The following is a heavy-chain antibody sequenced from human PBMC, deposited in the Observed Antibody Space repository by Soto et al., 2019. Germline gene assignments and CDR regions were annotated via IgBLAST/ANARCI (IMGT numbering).Heavy chain of an antibody. CDR2: ISAYNGNT. Sequence: ASVKVSCKASGYTFTSYGISWVRQAPGQGLEWMGWISAYNGNTNYAQKLQGRVTMTTDTSTSTAYMELRSLRSDDTAVYYCARVGYDFWSGESLHYYMDVWGKGTTVTVSS. CDR1: GYTFTSYG. CDR3: ARVGYDFWSGESLHYYMDV. D-gene: IGHD3-3*01. V-gene: IGHV1-18*01. J-gene: IGHJ6*03.